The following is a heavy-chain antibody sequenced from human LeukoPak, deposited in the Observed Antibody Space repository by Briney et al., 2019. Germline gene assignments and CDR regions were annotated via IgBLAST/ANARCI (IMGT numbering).Heavy chain of an antibody. J-gene: IGHJ4*02. CDR1: GYTFTGYY. V-gene: IGHV1-2*02. Sequence: ASVKVSCKASGYTFTGYYMHWVRQAPGQGLGWMGWINPNSGGTNYAPKFQGRVKMTRDTSISRAYMKLRSLRSDETAVYYCARATYGDDFDYWGQGTLVTVSS. CDR2: INPNSGGT. D-gene: IGHD4-17*01. CDR3: ARATYGDDFDY.